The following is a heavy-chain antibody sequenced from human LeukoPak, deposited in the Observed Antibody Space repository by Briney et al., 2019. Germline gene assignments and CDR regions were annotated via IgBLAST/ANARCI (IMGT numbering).Heavy chain of an antibody. J-gene: IGHJ6*03. Sequence: PSETLSLTCTVSGGSISSYYWSWIRQPPGKGLEWIGYIYYSGSTNYNPSLKSRVTISVDTSKNQFSLELSSVTAADTAVYYCARESSTPIYYYYYMDVWGKGTTVTVSS. CDR1: GGSISSYY. D-gene: IGHD6-13*01. V-gene: IGHV4-59*01. CDR2: IYYSGST. CDR3: ARESSTPIYYYYYMDV.